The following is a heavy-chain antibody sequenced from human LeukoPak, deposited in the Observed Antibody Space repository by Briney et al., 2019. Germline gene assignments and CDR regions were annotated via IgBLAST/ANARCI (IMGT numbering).Heavy chain of an antibody. CDR1: GFTFSSYA. J-gene: IGHJ4*02. CDR3: ARAEYWGYFDY. V-gene: IGHV3-53*01. CDR2: IYSGGST. Sequence: PGGSLRLSCAASGFTFSSYAMSWVRQAPEKGLEWVSVIYSGGSTYYADSVKGRFTISRDNSKNTLCLQMNSLRAEDTAVYYCARAEYWGYFDYWGQGTLVTVSS. D-gene: IGHD3-16*01.